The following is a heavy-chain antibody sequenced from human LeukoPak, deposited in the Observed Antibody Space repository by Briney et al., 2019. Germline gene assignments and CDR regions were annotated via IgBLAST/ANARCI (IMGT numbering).Heavy chain of an antibody. Sequence: KPSVTLSLTCTVSGASISSYYWSWIRQPPGQGLEWIGYIYYTGTTNYNPSLRSRVTISLDTSKNQFSLRLTSVTAADAAIYYCAAGHPVYFNFWGQGTLVTVSS. CDR3: AAGHPVYFNF. CDR2: IYYTGTT. CDR1: GASISSYY. V-gene: IGHV4-59*08. J-gene: IGHJ4*02.